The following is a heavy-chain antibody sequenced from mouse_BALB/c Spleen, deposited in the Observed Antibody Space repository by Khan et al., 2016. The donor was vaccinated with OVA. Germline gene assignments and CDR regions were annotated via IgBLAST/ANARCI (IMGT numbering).Heavy chain of an antibody. CDR1: GYTFTNYW. CDR2: VNPSTGYT. CDR3: VNHGSSSAWFTY. V-gene: IGHV1-7*01. Sequence: QIQLVQSGAELVKPGASVKMSCKASGYTFTNYWMHWVKQRPGQGLEWIGYVNPSTGYTEYNQKFKDKATLTADKSSSTAYMQLSSLTSEDSAVYYCVNHGSSSAWFTYWGQGTLVTVSA. J-gene: IGHJ3*01. D-gene: IGHD1-1*01.